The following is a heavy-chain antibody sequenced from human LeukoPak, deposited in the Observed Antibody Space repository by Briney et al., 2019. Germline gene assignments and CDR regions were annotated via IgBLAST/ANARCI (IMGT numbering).Heavy chain of an antibody. CDR1: GCSFTSYW. J-gene: IGHJ3*02. D-gene: IGHD3-22*01. CDR3: ARIPLDSSGYYYAGDGFDI. Sequence: GESLKISCKGSGCSFTSYWITWVRQMPGKGLEWMGKIDPSDSYTNYSPSLQGHVTISADKSISTAYLQWSSLKASDTAMYYCARIPLDSSGYYYAGDGFDIWGQGTMVTVSS. V-gene: IGHV5-10-1*01. CDR2: IDPSDSYT.